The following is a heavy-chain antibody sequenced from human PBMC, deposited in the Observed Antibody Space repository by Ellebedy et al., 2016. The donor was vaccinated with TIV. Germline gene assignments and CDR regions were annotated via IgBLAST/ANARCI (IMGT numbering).Heavy chain of an antibody. J-gene: IGHJ4*02. V-gene: IGHV3-11*01. D-gene: IGHD2-15*01. CDR3: SRDDRRNAANLGFAV. CDR2: ISSGGFTI. CDR1: GFTFSAYY. Sequence: GESLKISXAASGFTFSAYYMNWIRQAPGKGLECLSFISSGGFTISYADSVKGRFTISRDNAKNSLFLQMNSLTAEDTAVYYCSRDDRRNAANLGFAVWGQGAPVTVSS.